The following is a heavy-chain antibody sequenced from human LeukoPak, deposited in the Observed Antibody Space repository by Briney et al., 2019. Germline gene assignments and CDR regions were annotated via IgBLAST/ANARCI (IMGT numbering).Heavy chain of an antibody. J-gene: IGHJ4*02. V-gene: IGHV4-59*12. D-gene: IGHD4-23*01. Sequence: SETLSLTCTVSGGSISNYVWSWIRQPPGKGLEWIGHLSYTGSTSFNPSLKSRIIILADTSKSQFSLRMNSATAADTAVYYCAKVYGGNSVEERGFDYWGQGTLVTVSS. CDR2: LSYTGST. CDR3: AKVYGGNSVEERGFDY. CDR1: GGSISNYV.